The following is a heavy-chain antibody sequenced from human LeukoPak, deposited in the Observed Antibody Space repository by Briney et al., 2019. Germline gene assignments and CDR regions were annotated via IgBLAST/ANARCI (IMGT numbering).Heavy chain of an antibody. V-gene: IGHV1-69*04. CDR3: ATSVHSSHDAFDI. Sequence: ASVKVSCKASGGTFSSYAISWVRQAPGQGLEWMGRIIPILGIANYAQKFQGRVTITADKSTSTAYMELSSLRSEDTAVYYCATSVHSSHDAFDIWGQGTMVTVSS. D-gene: IGHD6-13*01. J-gene: IGHJ3*02. CDR1: GGTFSSYA. CDR2: IIPILGIA.